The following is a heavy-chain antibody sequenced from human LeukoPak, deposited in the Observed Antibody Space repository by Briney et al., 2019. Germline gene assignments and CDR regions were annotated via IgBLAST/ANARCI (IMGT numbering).Heavy chain of an antibody. J-gene: IGHJ5*02. V-gene: IGHV4-31*03. D-gene: IGHD3-10*01. CDR2: IYYSGSN. CDR3: ARDSETGYGSGSYNWFDP. CDR1: GGSSSSGGYY. Sequence: SEPLSLTCTVSGGSSSSGGYYFRWIRQHPRKGLEWIGDIYYSGSNYYNLSLKSRVTISVDTSKNQFSLKLSSVTAADTAVYYCARDSETGYGSGSYNWFDPWGQGALVSVSS.